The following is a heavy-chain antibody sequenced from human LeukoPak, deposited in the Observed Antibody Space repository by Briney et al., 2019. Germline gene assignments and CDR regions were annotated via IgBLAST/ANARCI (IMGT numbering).Heavy chain of an antibody. CDR2: IYYSGST. V-gene: IGHV4-30-4*01. D-gene: IGHD5-18*01. J-gene: IGHJ4*02. CDR3: ARAEESGYSYGPFDY. Sequence: SETLSLTCTVSGGSISSGDYYWSWIRRPPGKGLEWIGYIYYSGSTYYNPSLKSRVTISVDTSKNQFSLKLSSVTAADTAVYYCARAEESGYSYGPFDYWGQGTLVTVSS. CDR1: GGSISSGDYY.